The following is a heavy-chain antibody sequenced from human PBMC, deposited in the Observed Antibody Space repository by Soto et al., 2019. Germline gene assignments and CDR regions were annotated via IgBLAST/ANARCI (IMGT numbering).Heavy chain of an antibody. Sequence: ASVKVSCKASGYTFTSYDINWVRQATGQGLEWMGWMNPNSGNTGYAQKFQGRVTMTRNTSISTAYMELSSLRSEDTAVYYCARGVPGLSIAADEVWFDPWGQGNLVTVSS. CDR3: ARGVPGLSIAADEVWFDP. D-gene: IGHD6-13*01. V-gene: IGHV1-8*01. J-gene: IGHJ5*02. CDR2: MNPNSGNT. CDR1: GYTFTSYD.